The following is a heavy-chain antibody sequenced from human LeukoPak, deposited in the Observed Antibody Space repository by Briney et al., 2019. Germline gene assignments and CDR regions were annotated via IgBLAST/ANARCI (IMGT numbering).Heavy chain of an antibody. CDR1: GFTFSTYW. Sequence: SGGSLRLSCAASGFTFSTYWMHWVRQAPGKGLTWVSRINGDGSRSYADSVKGRFTISRDNAKKTVDLQMNSLRVEDTAVYYCGLGYCRGGSCYHIDYWGQGTLVTVSS. V-gene: IGHV3-74*01. D-gene: IGHD2-15*01. J-gene: IGHJ4*02. CDR3: GLGYCRGGSCYHIDY. CDR2: INGDGSR.